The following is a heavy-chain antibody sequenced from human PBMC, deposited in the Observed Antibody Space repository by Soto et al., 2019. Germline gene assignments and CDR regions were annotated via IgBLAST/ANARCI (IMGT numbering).Heavy chain of an antibody. J-gene: IGHJ6*02. CDR3: ARRGGTTVTRGGMDG. Sequence: QVQLVQSGAEVKKPGSSVKVSCKASGGTFSSYTISWVRQAPGQGLEWMGRIIPILGIANYAQKFQGRVTMTADKSTSTAYKERSSLRAEDTAGYYCARRGGTTVTRGGMDGWGQGTTVTVSS. V-gene: IGHV1-69*02. D-gene: IGHD4-17*01. CDR1: GGTFSSYT. CDR2: IIPILGIA.